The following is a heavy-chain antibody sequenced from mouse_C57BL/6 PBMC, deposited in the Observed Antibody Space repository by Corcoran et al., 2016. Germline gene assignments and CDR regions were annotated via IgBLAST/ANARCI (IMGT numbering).Heavy chain of an antibody. CDR2: IYPGSGNT. CDR1: GYTFTDYY. CDR3: ARGIYYGNSCDY. Sequence: QVQQKQSGAELVRPGASVKLSCKASGYTFTDYYINWVKQRPEQGLEGITRIYPGSGNTYYNEKFKGKDTLTAEKSSSTAYMQLSSLTSEDSSVYVCARGIYYGNSCDYWGQGTTLTVSS. V-gene: IGHV1-76*01. D-gene: IGHD2-1*01. J-gene: IGHJ2*01.